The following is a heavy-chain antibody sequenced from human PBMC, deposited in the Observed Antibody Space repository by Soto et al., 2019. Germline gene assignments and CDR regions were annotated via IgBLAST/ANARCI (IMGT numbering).Heavy chain of an antibody. CDR2: IYYSGST. V-gene: IGHV4-39*01. D-gene: IGHD5-12*01. J-gene: IGHJ5*02. CDR3: ARHRSGSLAWFDP. CDR1: GGSISSSSYY. Sequence: SETLSLTCTVSGGSISSSSYYWGWIRQPPGKGLEWIGSIYYSGSTYYNPSLKSRVTISVDTSKNQFSLKLSSVTAADTAVYYCARHRSGSLAWFDPWSQGTLVTVSS.